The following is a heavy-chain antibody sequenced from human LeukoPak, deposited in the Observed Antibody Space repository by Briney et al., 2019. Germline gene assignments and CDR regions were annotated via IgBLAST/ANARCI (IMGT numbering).Heavy chain of an antibody. V-gene: IGHV3-48*03. CDR2: ISSSGSTI. D-gene: IGHD3-10*01. Sequence: GGSLRLSCAASGFTVSSNYMNWVRQAPGKGLEWVSYISSSGSTIYYADSVKGRFTISRDNAKNSLYLQMNSLRAEDTAVYYCARAIYGSGSYWDYYYYMDVWGKGTTVTISS. CDR1: GFTVSSNY. CDR3: ARAIYGSGSYWDYYYYMDV. J-gene: IGHJ6*03.